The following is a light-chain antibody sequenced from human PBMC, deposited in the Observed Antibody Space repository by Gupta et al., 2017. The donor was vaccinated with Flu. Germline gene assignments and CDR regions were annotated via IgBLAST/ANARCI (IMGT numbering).Light chain of an antibody. CDR2: EVN. V-gene: IGLV2-8*01. J-gene: IGLJ2*01. Sequence: SSDVGGYKLVSWYQQRPGKAPRLMIYEVNRRPSGVPDRFSGSKSGNTASLTVSGLQAEDEGDYHCSSFAGSDNPVVFGGGTKLTVL. CDR1: SSDVGGYKL. CDR3: SSFAGSDNPVV.